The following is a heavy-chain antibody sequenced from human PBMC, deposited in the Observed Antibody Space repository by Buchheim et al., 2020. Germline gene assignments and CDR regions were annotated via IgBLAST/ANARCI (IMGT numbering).Heavy chain of an antibody. J-gene: IGHJ4*02. CDR1: GFTFSSYG. D-gene: IGHD3-22*01. Sequence: QVQLVESGGGVVQPGRSLRLSCAASGFTFSSYGMHWVRQAPGKGLEWVAVISYDGSNKYYADSVKGRFTISRDNSKNKLYLQMNSLRAEDTAVYYCAKDKAPFYYDSSGYYGGDYWGQGTL. V-gene: IGHV3-30*18. CDR3: AKDKAPFYYDSSGYYGGDY. CDR2: ISYDGSNK.